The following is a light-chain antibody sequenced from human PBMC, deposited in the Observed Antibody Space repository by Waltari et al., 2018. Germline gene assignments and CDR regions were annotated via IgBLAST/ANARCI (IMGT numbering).Light chain of an antibody. CDR2: SND. Sequence: QSVLPQPPSASGTPGPTVSIPCSGSRSNLGKNSVNWYQHLPGTAPKLLIFSNDQRPSGVPDRFSGSKSGTSASLAISGLQSEDEADYYCAAWDDSLNGQVFGGGTKLTVL. V-gene: IGLV1-44*01. CDR1: RSNLGKNS. CDR3: AAWDDSLNGQV. J-gene: IGLJ2*01.